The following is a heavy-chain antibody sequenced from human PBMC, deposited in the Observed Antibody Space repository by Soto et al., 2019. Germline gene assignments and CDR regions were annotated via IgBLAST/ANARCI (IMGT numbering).Heavy chain of an antibody. V-gene: IGHV3-30-3*01. CDR2: ISYDGSNK. CDR3: ACPGGWGPPFDH. CDR1: GFTFSSYA. Sequence: QVQLVESGGGVVQPGRSLRLSCAASGFTFSSYAMHWVRQAPGKGLEWVAVISYDGSNKYYADSVKGRFTISRDNSKNTGYRQMNSRRAEDTAGYYGACPGGWGPPFDHWGQGTLVTVSS. D-gene: IGHD2-21*02. J-gene: IGHJ4*02.